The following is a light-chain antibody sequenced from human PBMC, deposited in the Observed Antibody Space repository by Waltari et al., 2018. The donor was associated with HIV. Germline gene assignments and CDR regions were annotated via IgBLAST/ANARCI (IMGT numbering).Light chain of an antibody. J-gene: IGLJ3*02. CDR2: EPN. CDR1: SSTLGNNF. Sequence: QSVLTQPPSVSAAPGQKVTISCSGRSSTLGNNFVSWYQQLPATAPKLLIYEPNKRPSGIPDRFSASKAGTSATLAITGLQTGDEAVYYCGTWDNSLSAFWVFGGGTKVTVL. CDR3: GTWDNSLSAFWV. V-gene: IGLV1-51*01.